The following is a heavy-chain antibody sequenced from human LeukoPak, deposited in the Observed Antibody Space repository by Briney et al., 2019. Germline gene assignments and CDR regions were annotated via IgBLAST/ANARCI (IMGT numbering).Heavy chain of an antibody. V-gene: IGHV4-39*07. Sequence: WIGSIYYSGSTYYNPSLKSRVTISVDTSKNQFSLKLSSVTAADTAVYYCARVTSSGYRFDYWGQGALVTVSS. CDR3: ARVTSSGYRFDY. D-gene: IGHD3-22*01. J-gene: IGHJ4*02. CDR2: IYYSGST.